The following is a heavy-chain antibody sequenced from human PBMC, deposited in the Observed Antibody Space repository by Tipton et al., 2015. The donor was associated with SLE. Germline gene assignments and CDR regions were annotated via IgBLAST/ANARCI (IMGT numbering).Heavy chain of an antibody. CDR3: ARLSYYDSTGYFAY. J-gene: IGHJ4*01. Sequence: LRLSCTVSGGSISSASYYWGWIRQPPGKGLEWMGWVYHSGSTKYNPSLKSRVTISIDTSKKQFSLNLASVTAADTAVYYCARLSYYDSTGYFAYWSHGSLVTVSS. CDR2: VYHSGST. D-gene: IGHD3-22*01. V-gene: IGHV4-61*05. CDR1: GGSISSASYY.